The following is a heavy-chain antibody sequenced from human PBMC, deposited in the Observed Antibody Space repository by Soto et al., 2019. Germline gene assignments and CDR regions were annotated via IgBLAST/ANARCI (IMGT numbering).Heavy chain of an antibody. V-gene: IGHV4-39*01. J-gene: IGHJ4*02. CDR1: GASRISRNG. Sequence: PSETMSLTCAVSGASRISRNGWIWVRPPPGKGLEWIGSIYYSGSTYSNPSLKSRVTISVDTSKNQFSLKLSSVTAADTAVYYCARHTPAISISDHWGQGTLVTSPQ. CDR2: IYYSGST. D-gene: IGHD2-15*01. CDR3: ARHTPAISISDH.